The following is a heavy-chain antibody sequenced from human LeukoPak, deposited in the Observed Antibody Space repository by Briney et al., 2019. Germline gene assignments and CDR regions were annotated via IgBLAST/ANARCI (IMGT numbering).Heavy chain of an antibody. J-gene: IGHJ3*02. CDR2: IIPIFGTA. CDR1: GGTFSSYA. V-gene: IGHV1-69*13. CDR3: ARAPMSYDSSGFGGAFDI. D-gene: IGHD3-22*01. Sequence: SVKVSCKASGGTFSSYAISWVRQAPGQGLEWMGGIIPIFGTANYAQKFQGRVTITADESTGTAYMELSSLRSEDTAMYYCARAPMSYDSSGFGGAFDIWGQGTMVTVSS.